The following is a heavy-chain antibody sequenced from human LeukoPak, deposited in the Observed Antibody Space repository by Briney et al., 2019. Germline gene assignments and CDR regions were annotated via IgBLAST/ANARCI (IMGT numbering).Heavy chain of an antibody. D-gene: IGHD5-12*01. J-gene: IGHJ4*02. CDR1: GDSLTSGAYY. V-gene: IGHV4-61*03. CDR2: IYYSGST. CDR3: ARIAYSGYDFRGGADY. Sequence: SETLSLTCTVSGDSLTSGAYYWSWIRQSPGKGLEWIGYIYYSGSTNYNPSLKSRVTISVVTSKNHFSLNLKLSSVTAADTAVYYCARIAYSGYDFRGGADYWGQGTLVTVSS.